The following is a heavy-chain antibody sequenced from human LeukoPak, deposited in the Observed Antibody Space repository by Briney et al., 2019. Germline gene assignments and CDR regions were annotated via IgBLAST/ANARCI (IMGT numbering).Heavy chain of an antibody. V-gene: IGHV3-48*03. CDR3: ARMRYGSGSDFDY. CDR2: IGNSGRTI. CDR1: GFSFSSYE. D-gene: IGHD3-10*01. J-gene: IGHJ4*02. Sequence: GGSLRLSCAAAGFSFSSYEMNWVRQAPGKGLEWVSYIGNSGRTIYYADSLKGRFTISRDNAKNSLYLQMNSLRAEDTAVYYCARMRYGSGSDFDYWGQGTLVTVSS.